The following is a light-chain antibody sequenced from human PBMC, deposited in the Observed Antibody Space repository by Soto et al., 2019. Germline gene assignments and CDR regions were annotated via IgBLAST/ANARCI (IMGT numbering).Light chain of an antibody. CDR1: QDVGIN. CDR2: GAS. Sequence: IVLTQSPATLSVSPGERATLSCRASQDVGINLAWYQQKSGQAPRLLISGASTRATGISARFSGSGSGTEFTLTISSLQSEDFGVYYCQQFNIWPRTFGQGTKVEIK. J-gene: IGKJ1*01. CDR3: QQFNIWPRT. V-gene: IGKV3D-15*01.